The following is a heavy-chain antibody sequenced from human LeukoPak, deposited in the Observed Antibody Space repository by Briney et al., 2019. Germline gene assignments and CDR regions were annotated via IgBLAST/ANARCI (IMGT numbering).Heavy chain of an antibody. V-gene: IGHV1-2*02. CDR2: INPKSGGT. CDR1: GYTFTGYY. J-gene: IGHJ4*02. D-gene: IGHD6-19*01. Sequence: EASVKVSCKASGYTFTGYYMHWVRQAPGQGLEWMGWINPKSGGTNYAQKFQGRVTMTRDTSISTTYMELSRLRSDDTAVYYCARDLGISGWYAPPLGYFDYWGQGTLVTVSS. CDR3: ARDLGISGWYAPPLGYFDY.